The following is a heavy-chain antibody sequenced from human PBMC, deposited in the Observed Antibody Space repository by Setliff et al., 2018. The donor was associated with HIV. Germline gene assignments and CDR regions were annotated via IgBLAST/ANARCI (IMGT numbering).Heavy chain of an antibody. CDR1: GGTFSSYA. V-gene: IGHV1-69*10. CDR2: IIPILGIA. J-gene: IGHJ4*02. D-gene: IGHD5-12*01. Sequence: SVKVSCKASGGTFSSYATSWVRQAPGQGLEWMGGIIPILGIANYAQKFQGRVTITADESTSTAYMELSSLRSEDTAVYYCARDSAGGVATIPHFDYWGQGTLVTVS. CDR3: ARDSAGGVATIPHFDY.